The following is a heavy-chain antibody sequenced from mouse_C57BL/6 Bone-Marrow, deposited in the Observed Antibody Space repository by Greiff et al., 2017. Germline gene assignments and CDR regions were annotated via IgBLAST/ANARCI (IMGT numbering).Heavy chain of an antibody. D-gene: IGHD2-4*01. V-gene: IGHV5-17*01. J-gene: IGHJ4*01. CDR1: GFTFSDYG. CDR2: ISSGSSNI. Sequence: EVKLVESGGGLVKPGGSLKLSCAASGFTFSDYGMHWVRQAPEKGLEWVAYISSGSSNIYYADTVKGRFTISRYNAKNTLFLQMTSLMSEDTAMYYCARWDYDDGYYAMDYWGQGTSVTVSS. CDR3: ARWDYDDGYYAMDY.